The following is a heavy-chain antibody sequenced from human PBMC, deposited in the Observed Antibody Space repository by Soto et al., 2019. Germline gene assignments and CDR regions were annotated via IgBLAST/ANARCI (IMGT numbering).Heavy chain of an antibody. CDR1: GDSVSSNSAA. CDR3: AGNNSYYCYDMDV. Sequence: SQTLSLTCAISGDSVSSNSAAWNWIRQSPSRGLEWLGRTYYRSRWYNDYAVSVRSRITVNADTSKNQFSLHLNSVTPEDTAVYFPAGNNSYYCYDMDVWGQGTTVTVSS. CDR2: TYYRSRWYN. J-gene: IGHJ6*02. V-gene: IGHV6-1*01. D-gene: IGHD1-1*01.